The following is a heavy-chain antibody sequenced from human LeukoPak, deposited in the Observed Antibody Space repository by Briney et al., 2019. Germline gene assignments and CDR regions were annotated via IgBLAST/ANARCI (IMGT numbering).Heavy chain of an antibody. D-gene: IGHD3-22*01. V-gene: IGHV3-9*01. Sequence: PGGSLRLSCAASGFTFDDYAMHWVRQAPGKGLEWVSGISWNSGSIGYADSVKGRFTISRDNAKNSLYLQMNSLRAEDTALYYCAKAGRVRYYYDSNDWFDPWGQETLVTVSS. J-gene: IGHJ5*02. CDR2: ISWNSGSI. CDR1: GFTFDDYA. CDR3: AKAGRVRYYYDSNDWFDP.